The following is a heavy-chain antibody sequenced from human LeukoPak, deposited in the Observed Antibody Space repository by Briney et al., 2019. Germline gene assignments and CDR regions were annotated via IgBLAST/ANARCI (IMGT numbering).Heavy chain of an antibody. J-gene: IGHJ6*02. V-gene: IGHV1-18*01. Sequence: ASVKVSCTASGYTFTSYGISWVRQAPGQGLEWMGWISAYNGNTNYAQKLQGRVTMTTDTSTSTAYMELRSLRSDDTAVYYCARAARRLNYYYYGMDVWGQGTTVTVSS. CDR1: GYTFTSYG. CDR3: ARAARRLNYYYYGMDV. D-gene: IGHD3-3*01. CDR2: ISAYNGNT.